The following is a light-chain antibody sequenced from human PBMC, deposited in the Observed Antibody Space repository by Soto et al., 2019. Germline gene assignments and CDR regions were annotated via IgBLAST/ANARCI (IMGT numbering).Light chain of an antibody. CDR2: GAS. J-gene: IGKJ1*01. CDR1: QSVSRN. CDR3: HQYNIWPPWT. Sequence: EIVMTQSPATLSVSPGERATLSCRASQSVSRNLAWYQQKPGQAPRLLIYGASTRATGIPASFSGSGSGTEFTLTLSSLQSEDFAVYYCHQYNIWPPWTFGLATQVEI. V-gene: IGKV3-15*01.